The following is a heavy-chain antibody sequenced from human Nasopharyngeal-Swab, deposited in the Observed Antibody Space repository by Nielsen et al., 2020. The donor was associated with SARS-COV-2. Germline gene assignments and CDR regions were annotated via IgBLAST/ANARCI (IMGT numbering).Heavy chain of an antibody. CDR2: ISSSSSYI. D-gene: IGHD3-22*01. V-gene: IGHV3-21*01. CDR3: ARDYYDSSGSFDY. CDR1: GFTFSSYS. J-gene: IGHJ4*02. Sequence: GESLKISCAASGFTFSSYSMNWVRQAPGKGLEWVSSISSSSSYIYYADSVKGRFTISRDNAKNSLYLQMNSLRAEDTAVYYCARDYYDSSGSFDYWAREPWSPSPQ.